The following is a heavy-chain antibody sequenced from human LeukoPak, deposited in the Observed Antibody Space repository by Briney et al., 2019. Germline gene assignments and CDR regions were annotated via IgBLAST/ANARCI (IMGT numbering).Heavy chain of an antibody. CDR1: GYSFTSYG. D-gene: IGHD5-12*01. Sequence: ASVKVSCKASGYSFTSYGISWVRQAPGQGLEWMGWISGYNYNTNYAQKFRGRVTMTTDTPTNTVDMELRSLRSDDTAVYYCARGKSVATAPRHPFDYWGQGTLVTVSS. CDR2: ISGYNYNT. CDR3: ARGKSVATAPRHPFDY. J-gene: IGHJ4*02. V-gene: IGHV1-18*01.